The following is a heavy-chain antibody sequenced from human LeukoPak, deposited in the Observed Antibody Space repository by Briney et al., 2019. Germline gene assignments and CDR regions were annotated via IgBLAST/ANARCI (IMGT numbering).Heavy chain of an antibody. CDR3: ARGGYGGNSAFDY. CDR2: ISSSSSYI. V-gene: IGHV3-21*01. D-gene: IGHD4-23*01. CDR1: GFTFSSYS. J-gene: IGHJ4*02. Sequence: GGSLGLSCAASGFTFSSYSMSWVRQAPGKGLEWVSSISSSSSYIYYADSVKGRFTISRDNAKNSLYLQMNSLRAEDTAVYYCARGGYGGNSAFDYWGQGTLVTVSS.